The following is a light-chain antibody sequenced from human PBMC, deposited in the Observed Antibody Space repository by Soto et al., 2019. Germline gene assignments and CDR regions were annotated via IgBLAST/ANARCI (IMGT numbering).Light chain of an antibody. CDR2: AAS. CDR1: QGISIW. V-gene: IGKV1-12*01. CDR3: QQADSFPYT. Sequence: DLQMTQSPSSVSASVGDRVTITCRTTQGISIWLAWYQQKPGMAPKLLIWAASRLQSGVPSRFSGSGSGTDFTLTISSLQPEDFATYYCQQADSFPYTFGQGTKLEVK. J-gene: IGKJ2*01.